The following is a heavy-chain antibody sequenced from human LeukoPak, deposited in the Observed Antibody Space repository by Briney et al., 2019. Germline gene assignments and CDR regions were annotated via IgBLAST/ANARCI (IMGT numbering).Heavy chain of an antibody. CDR1: GFTFSSYS. V-gene: IGHV3-48*04. Sequence: PGGSLRLSCAASGFTFSSYSMNWVRQAPGKGLEWVSYISSSSSTIYYADSVKGRFTISRDNAKNSLYLQMNSLRAEDTAVYYCARDGFSGVDTAMVTGDFDYWGQGTLVTVSS. D-gene: IGHD5-18*01. J-gene: IGHJ4*02. CDR3: ARDGFSGVDTAMVTGDFDY. CDR2: ISSSSSTI.